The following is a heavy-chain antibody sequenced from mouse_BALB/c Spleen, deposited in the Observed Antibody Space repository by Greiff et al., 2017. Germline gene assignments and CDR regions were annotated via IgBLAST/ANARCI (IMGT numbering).Heavy chain of an antibody. CDR3: ARYGNPDYYAMDY. D-gene: IGHD2-1*01. V-gene: IGHV3-6*02. CDR2: ISYDGSN. Sequence: EVQLKESGPGLVKPSQSLSLTCSVTGYSITSGYYWNWIRQFPGNKLEWMGYISYDGSNNYNPSLKNRISITRDTSKNQFFLKLNSVTTEDTATYYCARYGNPDYYAMDYWGQGTSVTVSS. CDR1: GYSITSGYY. J-gene: IGHJ4*01.